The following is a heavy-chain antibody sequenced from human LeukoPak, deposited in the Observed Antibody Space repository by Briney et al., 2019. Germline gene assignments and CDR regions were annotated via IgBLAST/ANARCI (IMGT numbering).Heavy chain of an antibody. CDR1: GFTFSSYS. J-gene: IGHJ4*02. CDR2: ISSSSSYI. D-gene: IGHD3-3*01. V-gene: IGHV3-21*01. CDR3: ARAPPFGADAALDY. Sequence: GGSLRLPCAASGFTFSSYSMNWVRQAPGKGLEWVSSISSSSSYIYYADSVKGRFTISRDNAKNSLYLQMNSLRAEDTAVYYCARAPPFGADAALDYWGQGTLVTVSS.